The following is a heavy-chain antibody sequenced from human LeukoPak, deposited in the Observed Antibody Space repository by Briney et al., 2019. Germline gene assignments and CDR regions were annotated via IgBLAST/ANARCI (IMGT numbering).Heavy chain of an antibody. V-gene: IGHV3-49*04. CDR1: GFTFSSYW. Sequence: GGSLRLSCAASGFTFSSYWMSWVRQAPGKGLEWVGFIRSKAYGGTTEYAASVKGRFTISRDDSKSIAYLQMNSLKTEDTAVYYCTRDLRVYGDYYFDYWGQGTLVTVSS. D-gene: IGHD4-17*01. J-gene: IGHJ4*02. CDR3: TRDLRVYGDYYFDY. CDR2: IRSKAYGGTT.